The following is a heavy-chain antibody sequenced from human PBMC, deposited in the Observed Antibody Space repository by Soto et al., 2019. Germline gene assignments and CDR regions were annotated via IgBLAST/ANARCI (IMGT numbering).Heavy chain of an antibody. J-gene: IGHJ4*02. CDR1: GGSFRGYY. CDR3: ARASNKRGYSSGPDF. V-gene: IGHV4-34*01. CDR2: INHSGST. Sequence: SETLSLTCAVYGGSFRGYYWSWIRQPPGKGLEWIGEINHSGSTNYNPSLKSRVTISVDTSKNQFSLKLSSVTAADTAVYYFARASNKRGYSSGPDFWGQGILVTVS. D-gene: IGHD5-18*01.